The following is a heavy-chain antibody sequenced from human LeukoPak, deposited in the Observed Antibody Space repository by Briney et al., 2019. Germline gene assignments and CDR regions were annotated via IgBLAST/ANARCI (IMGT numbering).Heavy chain of an antibody. CDR2: ISSSGSTI. CDR3: ARYDFWSGSNYGMDV. CDR1: GLTFSSYD. J-gene: IGHJ6*02. Sequence: GGSLRLSCAASGLTFSSYDMNWVRQAPGKGLEWLSYISSSGSTIYYADSVKGRFTISRDNAKNSLYLQMNSLRAEDTAVYYCARYDFWSGSNYGMDVWGQGTTVTVSS. V-gene: IGHV3-48*03. D-gene: IGHD3-3*01.